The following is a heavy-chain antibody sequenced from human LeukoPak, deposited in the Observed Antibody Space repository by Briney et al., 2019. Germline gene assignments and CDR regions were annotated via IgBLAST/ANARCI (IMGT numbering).Heavy chain of an antibody. D-gene: IGHD5-12*01. CDR1: GGSISSYY. J-gene: IGHJ5*02. CDR3: ARAGHSGYDPSWFDP. V-gene: IGHV4-59*08. Sequence: PSETLSLTCTVSGGSISSYYWSWIRQPPGKGLEWIGYIYYSGSTNYNPSLKSRATISVDTSKNQFSLKLSSVTAADTAVYYCARAGHSGYDPSWFDPWGQGTLVTVSS. CDR2: IYYSGST.